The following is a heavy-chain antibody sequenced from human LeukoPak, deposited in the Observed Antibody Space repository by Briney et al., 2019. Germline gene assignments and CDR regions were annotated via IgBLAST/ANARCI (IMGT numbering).Heavy chain of an antibody. CDR2: ISSSGSTI. CDR3: ARTLGYCSGGDCPIWFDP. CDR1: GFTFSSYA. J-gene: IGHJ5*02. D-gene: IGHD2-15*01. V-gene: IGHV3-48*04. Sequence: GGSLRLSCAASGFTFSSYAMSWVRQAPGKGLEWVSYISSSGSTIYYADSVKGRFTISRDNAKNSLYLQMNSLRVEDTAVYYCARTLGYCSGGDCPIWFDPWGQGTLVTVSS.